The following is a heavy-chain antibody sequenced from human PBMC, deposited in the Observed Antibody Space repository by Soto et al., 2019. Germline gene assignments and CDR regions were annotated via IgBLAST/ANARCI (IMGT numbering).Heavy chain of an antibody. Sequence: PSETLSLTCTVSGVSISSTSYYWGWFRQPPGKGLEWIGSIYYIGSTYYNPSLKSRVTISVDTSKNQLSLKLNSVTAADTAVYYCARSWGGSYIDAFDIWGQGTLVTVSS. CDR1: GVSISSTSYY. J-gene: IGHJ3*02. V-gene: IGHV4-39*01. CDR2: IYYIGST. D-gene: IGHD1-26*01. CDR3: ARSWGGSYIDAFDI.